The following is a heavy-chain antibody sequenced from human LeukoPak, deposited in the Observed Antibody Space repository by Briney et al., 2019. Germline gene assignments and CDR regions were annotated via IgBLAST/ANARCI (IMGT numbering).Heavy chain of an antibody. CDR1: GGSFSGYY. D-gene: IGHD1-26*01. V-gene: IGHV4-34*01. Sequence: SETLSLTCAVYGGSFSGYYWSWIRQPPGKGLEWLGEINHSGSTNYNPSLKSRVTISVDTSKNQFSLKLSSVTAADTAVYYCARHISIVGAIPFDYWGQGTLVTVSS. CDR2: INHSGST. CDR3: ARHISIVGAIPFDY. J-gene: IGHJ4*02.